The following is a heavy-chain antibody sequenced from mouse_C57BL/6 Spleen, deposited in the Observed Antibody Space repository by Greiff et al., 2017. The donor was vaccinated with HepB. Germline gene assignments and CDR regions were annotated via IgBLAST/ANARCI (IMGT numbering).Heavy chain of an antibody. CDR1: GFNIKDYY. V-gene: IGHV14-2*01. Sequence: EVMLVESGPELVKPGASVKLSCTASGFNIKDYYMHWVKQRTEQGLEWIGRIDPEDGETKYAPKFQGKATITADTSSNTAYLQLSSLTSEDTAVYYCARSFIYDGYPYYFDYWGQGTTLTVSS. CDR2: IDPEDGET. CDR3: ARSFIYDGYPYYFDY. J-gene: IGHJ2*01. D-gene: IGHD2-3*01.